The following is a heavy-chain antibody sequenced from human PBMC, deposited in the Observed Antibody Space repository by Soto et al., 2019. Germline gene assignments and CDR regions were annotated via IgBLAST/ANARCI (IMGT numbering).Heavy chain of an antibody. J-gene: IGHJ4*02. CDR2: ISGSGGST. V-gene: IGHV3-23*01. CDR3: AKDGRSMVRGELNY. D-gene: IGHD3-10*01. Sequence: GGALRRSCAASGCTVSSYAMSWVRQAPGKGLEWVSAISGSGGSTYYADSVKGRFTISRDNSKNTLYLQMNSLRAEDTAVYYCAKDGRSMVRGELNYWGQGTLVTVS. CDR1: GCTVSSYA.